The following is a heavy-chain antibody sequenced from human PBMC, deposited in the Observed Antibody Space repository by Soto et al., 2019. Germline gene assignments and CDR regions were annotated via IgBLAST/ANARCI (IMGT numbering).Heavy chain of an antibody. CDR3: ARELLYGANYWYFDL. V-gene: IGHV1-18*01. CDR1: GYTFTSYG. J-gene: IGHJ2*01. D-gene: IGHD4-17*01. CDR2: ISSYNGNT. Sequence: ASVKVSCKASGYTFTSYGISWVRQAPGQGLEWMGWISSYNGNTNYAQKLQGRVTMTTDSSTSTAYMELRSLRSDDTAVYYCARELLYGANYWYFDLWGRGTLVTVS.